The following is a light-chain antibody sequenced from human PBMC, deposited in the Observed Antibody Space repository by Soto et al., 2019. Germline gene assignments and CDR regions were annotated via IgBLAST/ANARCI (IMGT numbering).Light chain of an antibody. V-gene: IGLV3-9*01. J-gene: IGLJ2*01. CDR3: QVWDSSTYVV. CDR2: KDN. Sequence: SYELTQPVSVSVAPGQTATITCGGNNIGSKYVHWYQRKTGQAPVLVIYKDNNRPSGIPERFSGSNSGNTATLTINRAQAGDEAEYFCQVWDSSTYVVFGGGTKVTVL. CDR1: NIGSKY.